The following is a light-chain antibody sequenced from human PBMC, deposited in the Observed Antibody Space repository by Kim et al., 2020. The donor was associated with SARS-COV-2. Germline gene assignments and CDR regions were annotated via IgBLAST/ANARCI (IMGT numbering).Light chain of an antibody. CDR3: QHRKTWPVT. CDR1: QNVNNY. V-gene: IGKV3-11*01. J-gene: IGKJ4*01. CDR2: DVS. Sequence: EVVLTQSPATLSLSPGERATLSCRASQNVNNYLAWYQQKPGQAPRLLLYDVSNRATGIPARFSGSGSGTDFTLTISSLEPEDFAVYYCQHRKTWPVTFGGGTKVDIK.